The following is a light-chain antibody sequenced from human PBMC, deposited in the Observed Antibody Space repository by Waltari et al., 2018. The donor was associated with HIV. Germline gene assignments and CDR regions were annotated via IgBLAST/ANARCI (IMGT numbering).Light chain of an antibody. Sequence: QSVLTQPPSVSGAPGQRVTISCTGSSSNIGAGYDVHWYQQLPGTAPKLLLYGNSNRPSGVPDRFSGSKSGTSASLAITGLQAADEADYYCQSYDSSLTTWVFGGGTKLTVL. CDR1: SSNIGAGYD. CDR2: GNS. V-gene: IGLV1-40*01. CDR3: QSYDSSLTTWV. J-gene: IGLJ3*02.